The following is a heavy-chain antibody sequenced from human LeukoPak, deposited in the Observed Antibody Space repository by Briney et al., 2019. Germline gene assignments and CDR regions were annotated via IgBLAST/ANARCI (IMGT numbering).Heavy chain of an antibody. CDR2: LYYSGST. V-gene: IGHV4-59*01. CDR3: ALSSYSSQWKDY. D-gene: IGHD4-11*01. CDR1: GGSISSYY. J-gene: IGHJ4*02. Sequence: SETLSLTCTVSGGSISSYYWTWIRQPPGKGLEWIGSLYYSGSTNYNPSLKSRVTISVDTSKNQFSLKLSSVTAADTAVYYCALSSYSSQWKDYWGQGTLVTVSS.